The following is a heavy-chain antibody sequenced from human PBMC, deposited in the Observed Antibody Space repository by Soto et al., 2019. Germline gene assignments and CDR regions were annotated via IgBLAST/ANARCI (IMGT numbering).Heavy chain of an antibody. CDR2: ISYDGSNK. J-gene: IGHJ3*02. D-gene: IGHD5-12*01. CDR3: ARALQRWLQFNAFEI. V-gene: IGHV3-30-3*01. Sequence: GGSLRLSCAASGFTFSSYAMHWVRQAPGKGLEWVAVISYDGSNKYYADSVKGRFTISRDNSKNTLYLQMNSLRAEDTAVYYCARALQRWLQFNAFEIWGQGTMVTVSS. CDR1: GFTFSSYA.